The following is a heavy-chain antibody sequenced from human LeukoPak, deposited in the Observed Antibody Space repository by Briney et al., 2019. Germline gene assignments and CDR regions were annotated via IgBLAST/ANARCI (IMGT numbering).Heavy chain of an antibody. V-gene: IGHV4-30-2*01. CDR2: IYHSGST. J-gene: IGHJ2*01. CDR3: ARCYYDSSGYQSYFDL. Sequence: SQTLSLTCAVSGGSLCRGGYSGSWIRQPPGKGLEWNGYIYHSGSTYYNPSLKSRVTISVDRSKNQFSLKLSSVTAADTAVYYCARCYYDSSGYQSYFDLWGRGTLVTVSS. CDR1: GGSLCRGGYS. D-gene: IGHD3-22*01.